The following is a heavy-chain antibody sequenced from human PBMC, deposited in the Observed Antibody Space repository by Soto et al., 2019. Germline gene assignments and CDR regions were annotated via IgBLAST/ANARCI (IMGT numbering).Heavy chain of an antibody. V-gene: IGHV1-69*06. CDR2: IIPIFGTA. D-gene: IGHD3-10*01. J-gene: IGHJ6*02. CDR3: TREGSAPYYYYGMDA. Sequence: SVKVSCKASGGTFSSYAISWVRQAPGQGLEWMGGIIPIFGTANYAQNLQGRVIMTADTSTSTAYMELRSLRSDDTAIYYCTREGSAPYYYYGMDAWGQGTTVTVSS. CDR1: GGTFSSYA.